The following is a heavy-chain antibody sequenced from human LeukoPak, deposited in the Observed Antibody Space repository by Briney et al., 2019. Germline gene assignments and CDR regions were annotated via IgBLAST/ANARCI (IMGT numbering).Heavy chain of an antibody. CDR1: GFTFSSYG. CDR3: AREKWWHGEYPQYYFDY. CDR2: IWYDGSNK. D-gene: IGHD4-17*01. J-gene: IGHJ4*02. V-gene: IGHV3-33*01. Sequence: GGSLRLSCAASGFTFSSYGMHWVRQAPGKGLEWVAVIWYDGSNKYYADYVKGRFTISRDNSKNTLYLQMNSMRAEDTAVYYCAREKWWHGEYPQYYFDYWGQGTLVTVSS.